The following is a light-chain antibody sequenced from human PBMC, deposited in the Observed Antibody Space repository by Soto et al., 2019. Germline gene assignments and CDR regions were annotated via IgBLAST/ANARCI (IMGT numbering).Light chain of an antibody. J-gene: IGLJ3*02. CDR3: CTSDSSNSSWV. CDR1: NSDIGGYNY. V-gene: IGLV2-11*01. Sequence: QSALTQPPSVSGSPGQSVTISCTGTNSDIGGYNYVSWYQQHPGKAPKVMIYDVNRRPSGVPDRFSGSKSGNTASLTISGRQDEDEADYYCCTSDSSNSSWVFGGGTKLTVL. CDR2: DVN.